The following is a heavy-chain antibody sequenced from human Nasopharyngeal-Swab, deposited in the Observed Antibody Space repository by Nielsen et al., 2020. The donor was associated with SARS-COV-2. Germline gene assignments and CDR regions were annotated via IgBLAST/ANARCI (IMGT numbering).Heavy chain of an antibody. Sequence: GESLKISCQGSGYSFTSYWIGWVRQMPGKGLERMGIIYPGDSDTRYSPSFQGQVTISADKSISTAYLQWSSLKASDTAMYYCARRVGYCSGGSCYFYYWGQGTLVTVSS. CDR1: GYSFTSYW. J-gene: IGHJ4*02. CDR3: ARRVGYCSGGSCYFYY. V-gene: IGHV5-51*01. CDR2: IYPGDSDT. D-gene: IGHD2-15*01.